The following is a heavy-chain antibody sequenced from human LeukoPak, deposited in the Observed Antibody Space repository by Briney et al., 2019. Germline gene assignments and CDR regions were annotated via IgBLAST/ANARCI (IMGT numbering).Heavy chain of an antibody. D-gene: IGHD5-24*01. Sequence: SETLSLTCTDSGGSISSYYWSWIRQPPGKGLEWVGYIFYSGRTNYNPSLKSRVTISVDTSKNQFSLKLSSVTAADTAVYYCARQGPSRWLQFRRRFDAFDIWGQGTMVTVSS. CDR1: GGSISSYY. CDR3: ARQGPSRWLQFRRRFDAFDI. CDR2: IFYSGRT. V-gene: IGHV4-59*08. J-gene: IGHJ3*02.